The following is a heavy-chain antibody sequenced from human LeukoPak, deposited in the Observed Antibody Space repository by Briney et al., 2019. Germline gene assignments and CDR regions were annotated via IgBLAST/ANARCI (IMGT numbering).Heavy chain of an antibody. CDR3: ARRRGWEPSDDAFDI. J-gene: IGHJ3*02. CDR2: IYPGDSDT. V-gene: IGHV5-51*01. Sequence: GESLKISCKGSGYSFTTYWIGWVRQMPGKGLEWMGIIYPGDSDTRYSPSFQGQVTISADKSISTAYLQWSSLKASDTAMYYCARRRGWEPSDDAFDIWGQGTMVTVSS. CDR1: GYSFTTYW. D-gene: IGHD1-26*01.